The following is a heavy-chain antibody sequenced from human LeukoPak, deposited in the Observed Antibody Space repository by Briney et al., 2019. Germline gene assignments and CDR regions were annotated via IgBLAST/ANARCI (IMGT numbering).Heavy chain of an antibody. J-gene: IGHJ4*02. CDR1: GFTFDDYG. CDR3: ATETNGRHYDY. Sequence: GGSLRLSCAASGFTFDDYGMSWVRQAPGKGLEWVASIGPTGSDRYHADSIKGRFTISRDNANNFLYLQMNSLRAEDTAVYYCATETNGRHYDYWGQGTLLTVSS. D-gene: IGHD1-14*01. CDR2: IGPTGSDR. V-gene: IGHV3-21*06.